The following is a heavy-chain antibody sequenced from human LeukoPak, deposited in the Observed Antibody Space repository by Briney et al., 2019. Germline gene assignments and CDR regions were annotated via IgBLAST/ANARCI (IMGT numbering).Heavy chain of an antibody. Sequence: PSQTLSLTCTVSDGSISSSDYYWTWIRQPPGKGLEWIGYIYSSGSTYYNPSLKSRVTISVDRSKNQFSLKLSSVTAADTAVYYCARGHYDFWSGYYGPPDYWGQGTLVTVSS. D-gene: IGHD3-3*01. CDR3: ARGHYDFWSGYYGPPDY. V-gene: IGHV4-30-4*01. CDR2: IYSSGST. J-gene: IGHJ4*02. CDR1: DGSISSSDYY.